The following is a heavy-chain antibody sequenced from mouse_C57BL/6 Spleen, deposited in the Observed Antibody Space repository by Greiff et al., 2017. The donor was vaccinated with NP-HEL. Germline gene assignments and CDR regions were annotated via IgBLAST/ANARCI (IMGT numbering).Heavy chain of an antibody. Sequence: QVHVKQSGAELVRPGASVTLSCKASGYTFTDYEMHWVKQTPVHGLEWIGAIDPETGGTAYNQKFKGKAILTADKSSSTAYMELRSLTSEDSAVYYCTRDGEGWFAYWGQGTLVTVSA. J-gene: IGHJ3*01. CDR3: TRDGEGWFAY. V-gene: IGHV1-15*01. CDR1: GYTFTDYE. CDR2: IDPETGGT.